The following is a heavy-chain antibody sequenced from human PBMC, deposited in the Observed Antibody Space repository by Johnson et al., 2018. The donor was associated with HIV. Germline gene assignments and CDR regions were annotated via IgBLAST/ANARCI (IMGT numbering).Heavy chain of an antibody. Sequence: VQLVESGGGLVQPGGSLTLSCAASGITISRNWMHWVRQAPGKGSVWVSRINSDGSSTNYADSVKGRFSISRDNAENTLYLQMNSLRAEDTAVYYCARERDYYDSGGYWVDAFDIWGQGTMVTVSS. V-gene: IGHV3-74*01. CDR3: ARERDYYDSGGYWVDAFDI. J-gene: IGHJ3*02. CDR1: GITISRNW. D-gene: IGHD3-22*01. CDR2: INSDGSST.